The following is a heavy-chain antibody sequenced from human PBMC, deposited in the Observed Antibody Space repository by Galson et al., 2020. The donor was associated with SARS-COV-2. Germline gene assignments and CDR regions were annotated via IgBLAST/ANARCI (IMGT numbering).Heavy chain of an antibody. J-gene: IGHJ4*02. CDR3: AKDHHYDFWSGYDDYFDC. CDR2: ISGYGDST. V-gene: IGHV3-23*01. D-gene: IGHD3-3*01. Sequence: GGSLRLSCAASGITFSSYAMTWVRQAPGKGLEWVSGISGYGDSTYYGDSVKGRFTISRDNSNHTLFLEMNSLRAEDTAVYYCAKDHHYDFWSGYDDYFDCWGQGTLVTVSS. CDR1: GITFSSYA.